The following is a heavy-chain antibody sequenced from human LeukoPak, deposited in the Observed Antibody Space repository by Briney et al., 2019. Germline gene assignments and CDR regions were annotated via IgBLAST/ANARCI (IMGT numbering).Heavy chain of an antibody. V-gene: IGHV4-39*01. CDR1: GGSISSSSYY. J-gene: IGHJ3*02. D-gene: IGHD3-16*01. CDR2: IYYSGST. CDR3: ARQVAAPDLPFGDAFDI. Sequence: SETLSLTCTVSGGSISSSSYYWGWIRQPPGKGLEWIGSIYYSGSTYYNPSLKSRVTISVDTSKNQFSLKLSSVTAADTAVYYCARQVAAPDLPFGDAFDIWGQGTMVTVSS.